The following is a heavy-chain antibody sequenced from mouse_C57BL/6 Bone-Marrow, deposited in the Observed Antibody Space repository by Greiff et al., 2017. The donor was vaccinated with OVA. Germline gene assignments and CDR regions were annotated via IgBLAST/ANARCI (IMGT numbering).Heavy chain of an antibody. D-gene: IGHD1-1*01. Sequence: EVQLVESGGGLVKPGGSLKLSCAASGFTFSDYGMHWVRQAPEKGLEWVAYISSGSSTIYYADTVKGRFTISRDNAKNTLFLQMTSLRSEDTAMYYCAMEDYYEWFANWGQGALVTVSA. CDR2: ISSGSSTI. J-gene: IGHJ3*01. V-gene: IGHV5-17*01. CDR3: AMEDYYEWFAN. CDR1: GFTFSDYG.